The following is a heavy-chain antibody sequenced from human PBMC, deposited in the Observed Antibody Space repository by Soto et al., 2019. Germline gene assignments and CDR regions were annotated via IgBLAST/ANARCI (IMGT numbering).Heavy chain of an antibody. J-gene: IGHJ6*03. V-gene: IGHV3-23*01. CDR3: AKTRGDYDFWSGLPMDV. CDR1: GFTFSSYA. Sequence: GGSLRLSCAASGFTFSSYAMSWVRQAPGKGLGWVSAISGSGGSTYYADSVKGRFTISRDNSKNTLYLQMNSLRAEDTAVYYCAKTRGDYDFWSGLPMDVWGKGTTVTAP. CDR2: ISGSGGST. D-gene: IGHD3-3*01.